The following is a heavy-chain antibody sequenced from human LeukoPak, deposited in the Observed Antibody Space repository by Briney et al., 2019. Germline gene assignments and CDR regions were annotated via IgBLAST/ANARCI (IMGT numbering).Heavy chain of an antibody. CDR3: ARVQGVTSDAFDI. CDR2: ITDSGGKT. J-gene: IGHJ3*02. CDR1: GFTFPSYG. V-gene: IGHV3-23*01. D-gene: IGHD5-18*01. Sequence: GGSLRLSCAASGFTFPSYGMNWVRQAPGKGLEWVSVITDSGGKTFYAESVKGRFTISRDNSKNTLYLQMNSLRAEDTAVYYCARVQGVTSDAFDIWGQGTMVTVSS.